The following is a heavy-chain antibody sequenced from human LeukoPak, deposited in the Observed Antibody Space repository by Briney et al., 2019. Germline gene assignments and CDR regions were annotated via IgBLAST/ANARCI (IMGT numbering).Heavy chain of an antibody. J-gene: IGHJ6*02. CDR1: GFALSSHW. CDR3: ARNNGMDV. Sequence: GALRLSCAASGFALSSHWMSWVRQVPGRGAEWVANVNRDGSETYYLDSVKGRFTISKDNAKNSLYLQMNSLRAEDTPLYLSARNNGMDVWGQGTTVIVSS. D-gene: IGHD1/OR15-1a*01. V-gene: IGHV3-7*03. CDR2: VNRDGSET.